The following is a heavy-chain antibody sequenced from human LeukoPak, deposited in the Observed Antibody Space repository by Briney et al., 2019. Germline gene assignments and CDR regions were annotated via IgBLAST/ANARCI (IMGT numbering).Heavy chain of an antibody. CDR1: GYTFTSYY. CDR3: ARELGYCSSTSCPLDP. V-gene: IGHV1-46*01. CDR2: INPSGGST. D-gene: IGHD2-2*01. J-gene: IGHJ5*02. Sequence: ASVKVSCKASGYTFTSYYMHWVRQAPGQGLEWMGIINPSGGSTSYAQKFQGRVTMTRDTSTSTVYVELSSLRSEDTAVYYCARELGYCSSTSCPLDPWGQGTLVTVSS.